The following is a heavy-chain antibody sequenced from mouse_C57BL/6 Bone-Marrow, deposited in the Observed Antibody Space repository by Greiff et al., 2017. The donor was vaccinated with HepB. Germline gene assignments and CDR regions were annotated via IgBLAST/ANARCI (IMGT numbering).Heavy chain of an antibody. CDR3: ARNYYYGSSRYAMDY. CDR2: FYPGDGDT. CDR1: GYAFSSSW. V-gene: IGHV1-82*01. Sequence: QVQLQQSGPELVKPGASVKISCKASGYAFSSSWMNWVKQRPGKGLEWIGRFYPGDGDTNYNGKFKGKATLTADKSSSTAYMQLSSLTSEDSAVYFCARNYYYGSSRYAMDYWGQGTSVTVSS. J-gene: IGHJ4*01. D-gene: IGHD1-1*01.